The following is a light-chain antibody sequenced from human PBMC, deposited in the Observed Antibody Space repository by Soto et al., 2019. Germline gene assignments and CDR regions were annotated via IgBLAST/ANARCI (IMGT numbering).Light chain of an antibody. CDR3: QSYDSSLSGVV. Sequence: QPVLTQPPSVSGAPGQRVTISCTGSSSNIGAGYDVHWYQQLPGTAPKLLICGNSNRPSGVPDRFSGSKSGTSASLAITGLQAEDEADYYCQSYDSSLSGVVFGGGTKVTVL. CDR1: SSNIGAGYD. CDR2: GNS. J-gene: IGLJ2*01. V-gene: IGLV1-40*01.